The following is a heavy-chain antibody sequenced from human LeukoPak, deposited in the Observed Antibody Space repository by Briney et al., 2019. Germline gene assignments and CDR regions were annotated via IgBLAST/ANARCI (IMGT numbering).Heavy chain of an antibody. D-gene: IGHD6-19*01. CDR3: AREGSSGWYNDY. Sequence: GGSLRLSCAASGFTFSNYNMNWVRQAPEKGLEWVSSISRSSTYTHYADSVKGRITISRDNAKNSLYLQMNSLRAEDTAVYYCAREGSSGWYNDYWGQGTLVTVSS. V-gene: IGHV3-21*01. J-gene: IGHJ4*02. CDR1: GFTFSNYN. CDR2: ISRSSTYT.